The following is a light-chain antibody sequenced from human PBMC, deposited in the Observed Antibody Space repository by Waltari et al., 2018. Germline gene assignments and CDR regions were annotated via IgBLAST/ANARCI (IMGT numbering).Light chain of an antibody. CDR1: SSNIGAGYD. Sequence: QSVLTQPPSVSGAPGQRVTISCTGSSSNIGAGYDVHWYQQLPGTAPKLLIYGNSNRPSGVPDRCAGSKSGTSASLAITGLQAEDEADYYCQSYDSSLSGSGVVFGGGTKLTVL. CDR2: GNS. J-gene: IGLJ2*01. V-gene: IGLV1-40*01. CDR3: QSYDSSLSGSGVV.